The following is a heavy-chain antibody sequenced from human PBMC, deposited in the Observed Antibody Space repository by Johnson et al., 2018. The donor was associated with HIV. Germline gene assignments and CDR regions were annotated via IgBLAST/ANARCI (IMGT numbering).Heavy chain of an antibody. J-gene: IGHJ3*02. Sequence: QMLLVESGGGVVQPGGSLRLSCAASGFTFSSYGMHWVRQAPGKGLEWVAFIRYDGSNKYYADSVKGRFTISRDNSKNTLYLQMNSLRAEDTAVYYCARATTPHDAFDIWGQGTMVTVSS. CDR2: IRYDGSNK. D-gene: IGHD1-1*01. CDR1: GFTFSSYG. CDR3: ARATTPHDAFDI. V-gene: IGHV3-30*02.